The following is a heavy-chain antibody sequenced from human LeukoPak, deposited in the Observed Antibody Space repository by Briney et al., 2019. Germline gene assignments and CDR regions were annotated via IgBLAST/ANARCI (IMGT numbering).Heavy chain of an antibody. CDR2: ISSSSTYI. J-gene: IGHJ4*02. CDR3: ARDLNTGYSSGWYIDY. D-gene: IGHD6-19*01. Sequence: PGGSLRLSCAASGFTFSTYSMNWVRQASGKGLEWVSSISSSSTYIYYADSVKGRFTISRDNAKNSLYLQMNSLRAEDTAVYYCARDLNTGYSSGWYIDYWDQGTLVTVSS. CDR1: GFTFSTYS. V-gene: IGHV3-21*01.